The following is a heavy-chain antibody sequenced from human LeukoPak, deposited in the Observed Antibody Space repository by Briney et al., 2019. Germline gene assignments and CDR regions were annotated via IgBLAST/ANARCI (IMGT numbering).Heavy chain of an antibody. D-gene: IGHD5-18*01. CDR2: IYYSGIT. CDR1: SGSISSYY. J-gene: IGHJ4*02. Sequence: SETLSLTCTVSSGSISSYYWSWIRQPPGKGLEWIGYIYYSGITEYSPSLKRRVTISVETSKNQFSLRLSSVTAADAAVYYCARHAADTVMLDNWGQGTLVTVSS. V-gene: IGHV4-59*08. CDR3: ARHAADTVMLDN.